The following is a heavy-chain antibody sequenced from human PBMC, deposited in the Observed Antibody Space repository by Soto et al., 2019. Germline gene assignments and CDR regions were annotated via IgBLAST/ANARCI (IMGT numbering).Heavy chain of an antibody. Sequence: QLQLQESGPGLVKPSETLSLTCTVSGGSISSSSYYWGWIRQPPGKGLEWIGSIYYSGSTYYNPSLKSRVTISVDTSKNQFSLKLSSVTAADTAVYYCARHGGPFLRSFDVLRYFDWRLGGSWFDPWGQGTLVTVSS. V-gene: IGHV4-39*01. CDR3: ARHGGPFLRSFDVLRYFDWRLGGSWFDP. D-gene: IGHD3-9*01. CDR1: GGSISSSSYY. CDR2: IYYSGST. J-gene: IGHJ5*02.